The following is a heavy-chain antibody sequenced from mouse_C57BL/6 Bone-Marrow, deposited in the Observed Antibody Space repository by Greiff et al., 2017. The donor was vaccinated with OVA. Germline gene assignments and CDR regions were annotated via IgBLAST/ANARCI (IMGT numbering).Heavy chain of an antibody. CDR2: ISNLAYSI. V-gene: IGHV5-15*01. CDR1: GFTFSDYG. J-gene: IGHJ4*01. CDR3: ARHSSLSTGFYAMDY. D-gene: IGHD4-1*02. Sequence: EVHLVESGGGLVQPGGSLKLSCAASGFTFSDYGMAWVRQAPRKGPEWVAFISNLAYSIYYADTVTGRFTFSRENAKNTLYLEMSSRRSEDTAMYYCARHSSLSTGFYAMDYWGQGTSVTVSS.